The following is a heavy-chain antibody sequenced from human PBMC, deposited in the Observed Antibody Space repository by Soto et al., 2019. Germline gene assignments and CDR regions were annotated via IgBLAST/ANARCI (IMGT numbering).Heavy chain of an antibody. J-gene: IGHJ5*02. Sequence: QVQLQQWGAGLLKPSETLSLTCAVYGGSFSGYYWSWIRQPPGKGLEWIGEINHSGSTNYNPSLKSRDSIPVDXXKXRXXLTLCSVTAADTAVYYCARARMSMVVAGLWGWVDLWGQGNLVTV. CDR2: INHSGST. V-gene: IGHV4-34*01. CDR3: ARARMSMVVAGLWGWVDL. CDR1: GGSFSGYY. D-gene: IGHD2-15*01.